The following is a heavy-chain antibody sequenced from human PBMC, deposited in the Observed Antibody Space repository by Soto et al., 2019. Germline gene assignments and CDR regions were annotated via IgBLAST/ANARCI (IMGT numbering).Heavy chain of an antibody. J-gene: IGHJ6*02. CDR1: GYTFTSYY. CDR2: INPSGGST. CDR3: ARGIAARPYYYYGMDV. V-gene: IGHV1-46*01. Sequence: GASVKVSCKASGYTFTSYYMHWVRQAPGQGLEWMGIINPSGGSTSYAQKFQGRVTMTRDTSTSTVYMELSSLRSEDTAVYYCARGIAARPYYYYGMDVWGQGTTVTVSS. D-gene: IGHD6-6*01.